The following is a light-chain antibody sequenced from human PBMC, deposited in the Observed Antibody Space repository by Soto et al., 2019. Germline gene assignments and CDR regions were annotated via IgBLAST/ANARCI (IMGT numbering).Light chain of an antibody. V-gene: IGKV3-11*01. CDR2: DAS. Sequence: EIGFAQSTGTLSLSPGERATPSCRARQSVSSYLAWYQQKPGQAPRLLIYDASNRATGIPARFSGSGSGTDFTLTISSLEPEDFAVYYCQQRSNLPPTFGQGTRLEVK. J-gene: IGKJ5*01. CDR1: QSVSSY. CDR3: QQRSNLPPT.